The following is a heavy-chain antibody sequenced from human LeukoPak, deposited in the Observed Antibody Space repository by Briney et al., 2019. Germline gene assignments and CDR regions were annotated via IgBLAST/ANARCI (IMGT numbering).Heavy chain of an antibody. J-gene: IGHJ4*02. CDR1: GFTFDDYA. D-gene: IGHD3-22*01. V-gene: IGHV3-9*01. CDR2: ISWNSGSI. CDR3: AKGVYYDSSGYYDY. Sequence: GRSLRLSCAASGFTFDDYAMHWVRQAPGKGLEWVSGISWNSGSIGYADSVKGRFTISRDNAKNSLYLQMNNLRAEDTALYYCAKGVYYDSSGYYDYWGQGTLVTVSS.